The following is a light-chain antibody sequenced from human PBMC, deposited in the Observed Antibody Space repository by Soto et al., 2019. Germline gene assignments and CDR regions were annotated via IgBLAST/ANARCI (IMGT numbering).Light chain of an antibody. J-gene: IGLJ1*01. CDR1: SSDIGSYDY. CDR3: SSYTSVTTRYV. V-gene: IGLV2-14*03. Sequence: QSVLTQPASVSGSPGQSITISCTGTSSDIGSYDYVSWYQQHPGKAPKLVICDVRDRPSGVSNRFSGSKSGNTASLTISGLQAEDEADYYCSSYTSVTTRYVFGTGTKVTVL. CDR2: DVR.